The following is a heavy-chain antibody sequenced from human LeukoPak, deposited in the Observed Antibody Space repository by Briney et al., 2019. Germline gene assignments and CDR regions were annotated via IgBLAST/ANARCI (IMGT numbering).Heavy chain of an antibody. CDR3: ARVWIAAGRPDDYYYSYMDV. V-gene: IGHV1-18*01. CDR1: GYTFTSYG. CDR2: ISAYNGNT. Sequence: ASVKVSCKASGYTFTSYGISWVRQAPGQELERMGWISAYNGNTNYAQKLQGRVTMTTDTSTSTAYMELRSLRSDDTAVYYCARVWIAAGRPDDYYYSYMDVWGKGTTVTVSS. D-gene: IGHD6-6*01. J-gene: IGHJ6*03.